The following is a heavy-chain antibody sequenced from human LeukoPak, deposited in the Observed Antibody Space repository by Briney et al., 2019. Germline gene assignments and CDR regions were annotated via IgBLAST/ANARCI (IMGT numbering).Heavy chain of an antibody. CDR2: IYYSGST. CDR3: ARLGQLWHYYFDY. CDR1: GASISGTAYY. V-gene: IGHV4-39*07. Sequence: KSSETLSLTCTVSGASISGTAYYWGWIRQPPGKGLEWIGSIYYSGSTYYNPSLKSRVTISVDTSKSQFSLKLSSVTAADTAVYYCARLGQLWHYYFDYWGQGTLVTVSS. D-gene: IGHD5-18*01. J-gene: IGHJ4*02.